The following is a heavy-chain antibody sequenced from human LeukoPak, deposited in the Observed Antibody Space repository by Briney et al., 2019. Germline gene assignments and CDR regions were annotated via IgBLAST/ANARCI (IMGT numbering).Heavy chain of an antibody. D-gene: IGHD6-19*01. V-gene: IGHV4-38-2*02. CDR1: GYSISSGYY. J-gene: IGHJ4*02. Sequence: SETLSLTCSVSGYSISSGYYWGWIRQPPVKGLEWIGSISHSGSIYYNPSLKSRVTISVDTSKNQFSLKLSSVTAADTAVYYCASQGWVAGPFDYWGQGTLVTVSS. CDR3: ASQGWVAGPFDY. CDR2: ISHSGSI.